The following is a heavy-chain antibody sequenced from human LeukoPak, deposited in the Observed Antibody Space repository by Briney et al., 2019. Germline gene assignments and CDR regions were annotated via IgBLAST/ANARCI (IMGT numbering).Heavy chain of an antibody. D-gene: IGHD3-10*01. CDR3: AKHYNMATIYFDY. J-gene: IGHJ4*02. CDR1: GFAFSSYA. Sequence: PGGSLRLSCAASGFAFSSYAMSWVRQAPGKGLEWVSAISGSGGSTYYADSVKGRFTISRDNSKNTLYLQMNSLRAEDTAVYYCAKHYNMATIYFDYWGQGTLVTVSS. CDR2: ISGSGGST. V-gene: IGHV3-23*01.